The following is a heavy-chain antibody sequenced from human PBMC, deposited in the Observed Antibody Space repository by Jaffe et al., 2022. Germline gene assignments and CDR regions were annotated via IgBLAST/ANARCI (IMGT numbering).Heavy chain of an antibody. CDR2: ISSSSSTI. Sequence: EVQLVESGGGLVQPGGSLRLSCAASGFTFSSYSMNWVRQAPGKGLEWVSYISSSSSTIYYADSVKGRFTISRDNAKNSLYLQMNSLRAEDTAVYYCARDIAVAGFEVYYYYMDVWGKGTTVTVSS. D-gene: IGHD6-19*01. CDR1: GFTFSSYS. J-gene: IGHJ6*03. CDR3: ARDIAVAGFEVYYYYMDV. V-gene: IGHV3-48*01.